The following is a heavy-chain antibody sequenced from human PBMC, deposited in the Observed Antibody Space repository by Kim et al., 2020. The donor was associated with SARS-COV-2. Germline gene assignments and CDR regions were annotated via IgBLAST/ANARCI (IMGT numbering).Heavy chain of an antibody. D-gene: IGHD2-2*01. Sequence: SETLSLTCTVSGGSISSSSYYWGWVRQPPGKGLEWIGSIYYSGSTYYNPSLKSRVTISVDTSKHQFSLKLSSVTAADTAVYYCAREGIVVVPAAMGGIDYWGQGTLVTVSS. CDR2: IYYSGST. CDR1: GGSISSSSYY. CDR3: AREGIVVVPAAMGGIDY. V-gene: IGHV4-39*02. J-gene: IGHJ4*02.